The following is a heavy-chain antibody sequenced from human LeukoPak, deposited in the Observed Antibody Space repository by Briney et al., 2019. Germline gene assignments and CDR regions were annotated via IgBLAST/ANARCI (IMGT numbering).Heavy chain of an antibody. D-gene: IGHD3-3*01. Sequence: GESLKISCKGSGYSFTSYWIGWVRQMPGKGLGWMGIIYPGDSDTRYSPSFQGQVTISADKSISTAYLQWSSLKASDTAMYYCARHPSGIFGAGPSSVGNNWFDPWVQGTLVSVSS. J-gene: IGHJ5*02. CDR2: IYPGDSDT. CDR3: ARHPSGIFGAGPSSVGNNWFDP. CDR1: GYSFTSYW. V-gene: IGHV5-51*01.